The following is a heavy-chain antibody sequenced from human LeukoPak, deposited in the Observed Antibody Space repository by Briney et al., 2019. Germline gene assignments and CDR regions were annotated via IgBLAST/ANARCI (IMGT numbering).Heavy chain of an antibody. D-gene: IGHD2-2*01. CDR2: INHSGST. Sequence: ETLSLTCAVYGGSFSGYYWSWIRQPPGKGLEWIGEINHSGSTNYNPSLKSRVTISVDTSKNQFSLKLSSVTAADTAVYFCAGVDCSSTSCYKAWFDPWGQGTLVTVSS. CDR1: GGSFSGYY. CDR3: AGVDCSSTSCYKAWFDP. J-gene: IGHJ5*02. V-gene: IGHV4-34*01.